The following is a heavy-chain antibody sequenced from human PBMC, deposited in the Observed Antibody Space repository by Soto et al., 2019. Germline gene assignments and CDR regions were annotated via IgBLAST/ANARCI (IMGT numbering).Heavy chain of an antibody. V-gene: IGHV6-1*01. D-gene: IGHD6-13*01. CDR1: GDSVSSNSAA. J-gene: IGHJ4*02. Sequence: PSQTLSLTCAISGDSVSSNSAAWSGSRQSPARGVEGVGRTYYRSKWYNDYAVSVKSRITINPDTSKSRFSLQLNSVTPEDTAVYYCARDSNSWYGYCDYWGQGTLVTVSS. CDR3: ARDSNSWYGYCDY. CDR2: TYYRSKWYN.